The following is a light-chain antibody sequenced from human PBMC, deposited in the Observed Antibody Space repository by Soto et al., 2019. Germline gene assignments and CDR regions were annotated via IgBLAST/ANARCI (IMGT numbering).Light chain of an antibody. J-gene: IGKJ3*01. Sequence: EIVLTQSPGTLSLSPGERATLSCRASQSVSSSNLAWYQKKPGQAPRLLIYGASSRATGIPDRFSGSGPGTDFTLTISRLEPEDFAVYYCQQYGSSPLTFGPGTKVDIK. CDR3: QQYGSSPLT. CDR2: GAS. V-gene: IGKV3-20*01. CDR1: QSVSSSN.